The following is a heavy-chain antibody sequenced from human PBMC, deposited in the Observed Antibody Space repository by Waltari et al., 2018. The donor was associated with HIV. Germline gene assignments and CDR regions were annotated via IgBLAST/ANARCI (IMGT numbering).Heavy chain of an antibody. D-gene: IGHD3-10*01. CDR3: ARDGAGFGLGVSDY. CDR1: GGSISSSSYY. V-gene: IGHV4-39*07. CDR2: IYYSGST. J-gene: IGHJ4*02. Sequence: QLQLQESGPGLMKPSETLSLTCTVSGGSISSSSYYWGWIRQPPGKGLEWIGSIYYSGSTYYNPSLKSRVTISVDTSKNQFSLKLSSVTAADTAVYYCARDGAGFGLGVSDYWGQGTLVTVSS.